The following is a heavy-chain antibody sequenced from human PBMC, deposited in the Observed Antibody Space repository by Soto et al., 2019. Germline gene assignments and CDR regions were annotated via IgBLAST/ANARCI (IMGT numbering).Heavy chain of an antibody. V-gene: IGHV3-9*01. CDR3: AKAPGYCSGGSCSDLGYVDS. Sequence: EVQLEESGGGLVQPGRSLRLSCAASGFTFDDYAMHWVRQAPGKGLEWVSGINWNSDTLGYADSVKGRFTISRDNARDSLYLQMNSLRPDDTAFYYCAKAPGYCSGGSCSDLGYVDSWGQGTLVTVSS. CDR1: GFTFDDYA. D-gene: IGHD2-15*01. J-gene: IGHJ4*02. CDR2: INWNSDTL.